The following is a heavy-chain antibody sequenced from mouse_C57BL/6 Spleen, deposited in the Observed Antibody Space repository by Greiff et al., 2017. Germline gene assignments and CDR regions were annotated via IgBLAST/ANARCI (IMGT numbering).Heavy chain of an antibody. CDR3: ARYGGWAFAY. CDR2: INPNNGGT. J-gene: IGHJ3*01. Sequence: VQLQQSGPELVKPGASVKLPCKASGYTFTDYNMDWVKQSHGQSLEWIGDINPNNGGTIYNQQFKGKATLTVATSSSTAYMALRSLTTEETAVYYCARYGGWAFAYWGQGTLVTVSA. V-gene: IGHV1-18*01. D-gene: IGHD3-3*01. CDR1: GYTFTDYN.